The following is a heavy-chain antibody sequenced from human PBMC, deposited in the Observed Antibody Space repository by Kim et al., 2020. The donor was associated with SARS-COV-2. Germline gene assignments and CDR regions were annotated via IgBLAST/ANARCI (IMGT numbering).Heavy chain of an antibody. D-gene: IGHD6-19*01. Sequence: SETLSLTCAIYGGSFSGYYWSWIRQPPGKGLEWIGEINHSGSTNYNPSLKSRVTISVDTSKNQFSLKLSSVTAADTAVYYCARVTAQWLVRRNHWFDPWGQGTLVTVSS. CDR1: GGSFSGYY. V-gene: IGHV4-34*01. CDR2: INHSGST. J-gene: IGHJ5*02. CDR3: ARVTAQWLVRRNHWFDP.